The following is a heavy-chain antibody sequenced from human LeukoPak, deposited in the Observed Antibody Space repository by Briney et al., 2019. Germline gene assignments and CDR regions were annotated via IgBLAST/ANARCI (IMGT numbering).Heavy chain of an antibody. CDR1: GGSISSYY. V-gene: IGHV4-59*08. Sequence: SETLSLTCTVSGGSISSYYWSWIRQPPGKGLEWIGYIYYSGSTNYNPSLKSRVTISVDASKNQFSLKPSSVTAADTAVYYCARHVGGTAMVSPFDYWGQGTLVTVSS. CDR3: ARHVGGTAMVSPFDY. D-gene: IGHD5-18*01. J-gene: IGHJ4*02. CDR2: IYYSGST.